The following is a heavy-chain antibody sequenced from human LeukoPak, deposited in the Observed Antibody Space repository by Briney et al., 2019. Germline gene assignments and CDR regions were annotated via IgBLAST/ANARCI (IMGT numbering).Heavy chain of an antibody. CDR1: GFTFNSYT. J-gene: IGHJ6*02. CDR3: ARDGASIDDQYYGLDV. Sequence: GGSLRLSCAASGFTFNSYTMNWVRQAPGKGLESVSSIRSNSRGINYADSVKGRFTISRDNDKNTVFLEMDSLRAEDTAVYYCARDGASIDDQYYGLDVWGQGTTVTVSS. D-gene: IGHD1-1*01. CDR2: IRSNSRGI. V-gene: IGHV3-21*06.